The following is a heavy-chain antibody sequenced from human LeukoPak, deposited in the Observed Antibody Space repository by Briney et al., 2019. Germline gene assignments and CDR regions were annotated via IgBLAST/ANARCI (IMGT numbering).Heavy chain of an antibody. D-gene: IGHD2-21*02. CDR3: ASSFGPGDSFDY. CDR1: GFTFSSYW. J-gene: IGHJ4*02. V-gene: IGHV3-7*01. CDR2: INHNGNVN. Sequence: QPGGSLRLSCAASGFTFSSYWMNWARQAPGKGLEWVASINHNGNVNYYVDSVKGRFTISRDNSKNTLYLQMNSLRAEDTAVYYCASSFGPGDSFDYWGQGTLVTVSS.